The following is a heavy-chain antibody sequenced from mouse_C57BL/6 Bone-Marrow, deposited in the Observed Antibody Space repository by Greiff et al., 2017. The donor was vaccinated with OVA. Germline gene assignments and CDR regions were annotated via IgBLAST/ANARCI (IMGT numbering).Heavy chain of an antibody. CDR2: ISNGGGST. J-gene: IGHJ4*01. D-gene: IGHD1-1*01. CDR3: ARQYYGSSYLDY. V-gene: IGHV5-12*01. Sequence: EVKLVESGGGLVQPGGSLKLSCAASGFTFSDYYMYWVRQTPEKRLEWVAYISNGGGSTYYPDTVKGRFTISRDNAKNTLYLQMSRLKSEDTAMYYCARQYYGSSYLDYWGQGTSVTVSS. CDR1: GFTFSDYY.